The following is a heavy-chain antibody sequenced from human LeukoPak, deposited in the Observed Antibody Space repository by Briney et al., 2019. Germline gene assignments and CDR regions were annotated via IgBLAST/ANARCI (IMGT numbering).Heavy chain of an antibody. CDR1: GGSISGSNW. J-gene: IGHJ5*02. V-gene: IGHV4/OR15-8*02. Sequence: SETLSLTCAVSGGSISGSNWWNWVRQPPGKGLEWIGEIHHSGKSNYNPSLKSRVTLSIDKSTNQLSLKLSSVTAADTAVYYCARDYGSGSYIGARTYNWFDPWGQGTLVTVSS. CDR3: ARDYGSGSYIGARTYNWFDP. D-gene: IGHD3-10*01. CDR2: IHHSGKS.